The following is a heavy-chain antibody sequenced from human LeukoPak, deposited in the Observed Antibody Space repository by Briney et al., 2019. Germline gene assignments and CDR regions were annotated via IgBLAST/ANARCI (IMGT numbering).Heavy chain of an antibody. J-gene: IGHJ3*02. Sequence: GGSLKISCKGSGFTFTSNWIGWVRQMPGEGLEWMGITYPGDSDTRYSSFFQGQVTISADKSVNTAYLQWSSLKASDTAVYYCTTAARRRAYTYGNDGFHIWGQGTMVTVSS. CDR1: GFTFTSNW. D-gene: IGHD5-18*01. CDR3: TTAARRRAYTYGNDGFHI. V-gene: IGHV5-51*01. CDR2: TYPGDSDT.